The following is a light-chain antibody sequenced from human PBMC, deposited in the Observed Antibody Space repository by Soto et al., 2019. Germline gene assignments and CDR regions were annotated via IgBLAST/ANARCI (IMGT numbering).Light chain of an antibody. CDR2: GAS. V-gene: IGKV3-11*01. J-gene: IGKJ5*01. Sequence: ALSLVTVSLNKRERATLSCRGRHISSRYVAWYQQKPGQAPRLLIYGASSRATGIPARFSGSGSGTEFTLTICSLQPEDFARYCSPGCTFRLSPSGQ. CDR1: HISSRY. CDR3: PGCTFRLSP.